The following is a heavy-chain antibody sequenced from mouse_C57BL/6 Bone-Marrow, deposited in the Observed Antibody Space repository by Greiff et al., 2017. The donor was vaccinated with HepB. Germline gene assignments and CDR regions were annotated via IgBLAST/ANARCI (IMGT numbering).Heavy chain of an antibody. CDR3: ARLLRRGYFDV. J-gene: IGHJ1*03. V-gene: IGHV1-82*01. CDR2: IYPGDGDT. Sequence: VKLMESGPELVKPGASVKISCKASGYAFSSSWMNWVKQRPGKGLEWIGRIYPGDGDTNYNGKFKGKATLTADKSSSTAYMQLSSLTSEDSAVYFCARLLRRGYFDVWGTGTTVTVSS. CDR1: GYAFSSSW. D-gene: IGHD1-2*01.